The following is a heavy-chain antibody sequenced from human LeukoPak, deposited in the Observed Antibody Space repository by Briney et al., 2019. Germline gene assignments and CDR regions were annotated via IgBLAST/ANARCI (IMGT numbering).Heavy chain of an antibody. D-gene: IGHD4-11*01. J-gene: IGHJ5*02. V-gene: IGHV4-39*07. CDR1: GGSISSSSYY. CDR2: IYYTGTI. CDR3: ARDYSNPSGFAP. Sequence: SETLSLTCTVSGGSISSSSYYWGWIRQSPGKGLEWIGSIYYTGTIYYNPSLKSRLTISVDTSKNQFSLKLSSVTAADTAVYYCARDYSNPSGFAPWGQGTLVTVSS.